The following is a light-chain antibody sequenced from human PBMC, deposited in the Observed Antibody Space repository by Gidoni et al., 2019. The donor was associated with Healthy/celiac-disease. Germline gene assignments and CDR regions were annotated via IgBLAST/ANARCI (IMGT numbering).Light chain of an antibody. CDR2: AAS. J-gene: IGKJ2*04. Sequence: DIQLTHSPSFLSASVGDRVTITCRASQGISSYLAWYQQKPGKAPKLLIYAASTLQSGVPSRFSGSGSGTEFTLTISSLQPEDFATYYCQQLNSYPPMCSFGQGTKLEIK. CDR1: QGISSY. CDR3: QQLNSYPPMCS. V-gene: IGKV1-9*01.